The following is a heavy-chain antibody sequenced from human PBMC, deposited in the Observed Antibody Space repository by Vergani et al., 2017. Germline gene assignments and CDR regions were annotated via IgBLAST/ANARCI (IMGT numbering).Heavy chain of an antibody. J-gene: IGHJ3*02. CDR3: AGDRAPYYYDSSGYFDAFDI. D-gene: IGHD3-22*01. V-gene: IGHV1-69*11. CDR1: GGTFSSYA. CDR2: IIPILGTA. Sequence: QVQLVQSGAEVKKPGASVKVSCKASGGTFSSYAISWVRQAPGQGLEWMGRIIPILGTANYAQKFQGRVTITADESTSTAYMELSSLRSEDTAVYYCAGDRAPYYYDSSGYFDAFDIWGQGTLVTVSS.